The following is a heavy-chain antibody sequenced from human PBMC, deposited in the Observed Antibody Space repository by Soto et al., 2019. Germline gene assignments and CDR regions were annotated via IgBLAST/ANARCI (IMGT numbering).Heavy chain of an antibody. D-gene: IGHD3-10*01. CDR3: ARDLLYYYGSGSYYGVDY. CDR1: GFTFSDYY. J-gene: IGHJ4*02. Sequence: GGSLRLSCAASGFTFSDYYMSWIRQAPGKGLEWVSYISSSSSYTNYADSVKGRFTISRDNAKNSLYLQMNSLRAEDTAVYYCARDLLYYYGSGSYYGVDYWGQGTLVTVSS. V-gene: IGHV3-11*06. CDR2: ISSSSSYT.